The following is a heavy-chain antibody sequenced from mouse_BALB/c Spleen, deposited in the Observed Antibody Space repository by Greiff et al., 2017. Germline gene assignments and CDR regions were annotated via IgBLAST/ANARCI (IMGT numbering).Heavy chain of an antibody. Sequence: EVKLVESGPGLVKPSQSLSLTCTVTGYSITSDYAWNWIRQFPGNKLEWMGYISYSGSTSYNPSLKSRISITRDTSKNQFFLQLNSVTTEDTATYYCARNYYRYRSGDWYFDVWGAGTTVTVSS. D-gene: IGHD2-14*01. V-gene: IGHV3-2*02. J-gene: IGHJ1*01. CDR3: ARNYYRYRSGDWYFDV. CDR2: ISYSGST. CDR1: GYSITSDYA.